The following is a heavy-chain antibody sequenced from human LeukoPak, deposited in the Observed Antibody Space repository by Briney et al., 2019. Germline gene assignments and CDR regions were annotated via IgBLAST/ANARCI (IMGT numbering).Heavy chain of an antibody. J-gene: IGHJ5*02. CDR3: ARGGWANWFDP. CDR1: GGTFSRYA. CDR2: IIPIFGTA. D-gene: IGHD1-26*01. Sequence: GASVKLSCTASGGTFSRYAISRVRQAPGPGLEWMGGIIPIFGTANYAQTFQGRVTITADESTSTAYMELSSMRSEDTAVYYCARGGWANWFDPWGQGTLVTVSS. V-gene: IGHV1-69*13.